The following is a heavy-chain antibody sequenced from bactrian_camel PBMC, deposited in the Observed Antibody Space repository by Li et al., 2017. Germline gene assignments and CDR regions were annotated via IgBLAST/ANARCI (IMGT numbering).Heavy chain of an antibody. CDR1: GFTFKNCA. Sequence: DVQLVESGGGLLHPVGSLRLSCEASGFTFKNCAMPWLRQAPGKGLEWVSLITSSGGTPLYADSVKGRFAISRDNAKNTLYLQINSLQPEDTAKYYCATAWWYSPFNYWGQGTQVTVS. J-gene: IGHJ4*01. V-gene: IGHV3S31*01. CDR3: ATAWWYSPFNY. CDR2: ITSSGGTP. D-gene: IGHD1*01.